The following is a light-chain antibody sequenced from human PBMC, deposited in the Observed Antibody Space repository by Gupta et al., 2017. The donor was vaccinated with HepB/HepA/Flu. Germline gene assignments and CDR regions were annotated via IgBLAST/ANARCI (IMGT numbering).Light chain of an antibody. Sequence: DIQMTQSPSSLSASVGDRVTITRRARQCISSYLNWYQQKPGKAPKLLIYAASSLQSGVPSRFSGRGSGTDFTLTISSLRPEDFATYYCQQSYSTPWTFGQGTKVEIK. CDR1: QCISSY. CDR2: AAS. V-gene: IGKV1-39*01. J-gene: IGKJ1*01. CDR3: QQSYSTPWT.